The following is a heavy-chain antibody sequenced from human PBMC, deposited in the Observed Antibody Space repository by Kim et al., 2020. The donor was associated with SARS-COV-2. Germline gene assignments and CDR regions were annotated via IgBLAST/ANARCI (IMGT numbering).Heavy chain of an antibody. J-gene: IGHJ6*02. D-gene: IGHD3-3*01. CDR2: INPSGGST. CDR1: GYTFTSYY. Sequence: ASVKVSCKASGYTFTSYYMHWVRQAPGQGLEWMGIINPSGGSTSYAQKFQGRVTMTRDTSTSTVYMELSSLRSEDTAVYYCARPYNTIFGVVIIGHHYYYGMDVWGQGTTVTVSS. V-gene: IGHV1-46*01. CDR3: ARPYNTIFGVVIIGHHYYYGMDV.